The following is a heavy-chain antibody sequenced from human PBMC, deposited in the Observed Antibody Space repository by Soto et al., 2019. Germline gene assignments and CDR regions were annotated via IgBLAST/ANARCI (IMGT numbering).Heavy chain of an antibody. CDR3: ARLYLSTVTDSYYYYMDV. V-gene: IGHV4-59*08. CDR1: GGSISSYY. CDR2: IYYSGST. D-gene: IGHD4-4*01. Sequence: SETLSLTCTVSGGSISSYYWSWIRQPPGKGLEWIGYIYYSGSTNYNPSLKSRVTISVDTSKNQFSLKLSSVTAADTAVYYCARLYLSTVTDSYYYYMDVWGKGTTVTVSS. J-gene: IGHJ6*03.